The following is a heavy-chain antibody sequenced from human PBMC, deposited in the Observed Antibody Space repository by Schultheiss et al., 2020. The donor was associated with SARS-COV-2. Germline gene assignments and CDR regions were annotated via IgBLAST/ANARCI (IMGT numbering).Heavy chain of an antibody. D-gene: IGHD3-3*01. V-gene: IGHV3-30*19. Sequence: GESLKISCAASGFTFSSYGMHWVRQAPGKGLECVAVIWYDGSNKYYAESVKGRFTISRDNFKNTLYLQMNSLRAEDTAVYFCAREPPYDFWSGYYSEGFDYWGQGTLVTVSS. CDR3: AREPPYDFWSGYYSEGFDY. J-gene: IGHJ4*02. CDR2: IWYDGSNK. CDR1: GFTFSSYG.